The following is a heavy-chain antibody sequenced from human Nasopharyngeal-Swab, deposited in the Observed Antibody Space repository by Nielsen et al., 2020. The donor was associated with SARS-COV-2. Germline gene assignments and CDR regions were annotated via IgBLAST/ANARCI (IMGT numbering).Heavy chain of an antibody. CDR1: GFTFSSYA. V-gene: IGHV3-23*01. J-gene: IGHJ6*03. CDR3: AKSLRSATGHYYYYYMDV. D-gene: IGHD1-14*01. Sequence: GGSLKISCAASGFTFSSYAMSWVRQAPGKGLEWVSAISGSGGSTYYADSVKGRFTISRDNSKNTLYLQMNSLRAEDTAVYYCAKSLRSATGHYYYYYMDVWGKGTTVTVSS. CDR2: ISGSGGST.